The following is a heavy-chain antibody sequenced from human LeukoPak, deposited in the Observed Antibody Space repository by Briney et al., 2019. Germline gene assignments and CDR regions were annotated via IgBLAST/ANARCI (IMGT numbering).Heavy chain of an antibody. D-gene: IGHD3-9*01. CDR2: IIPIFGTA. CDR1: GGTFSSYA. CDR3: ARSELDDILTGYLYYLAY. V-gene: IGHV1-69*06. Sequence: ASVKVSCKASGGTFSSYAISCVRQAPGQGLEWMGGIIPIFGTANYAPKFQGRVTITADKSTSTAYMELSSLRSEDTAVCSCARSELDDILTGYLYYLAYWGQGTLVTVSS. J-gene: IGHJ4*02.